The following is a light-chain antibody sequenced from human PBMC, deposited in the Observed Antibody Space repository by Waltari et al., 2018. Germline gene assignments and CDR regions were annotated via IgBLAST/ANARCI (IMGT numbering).Light chain of an antibody. CDR3: QQYDDYPPT. CDR1: QSISTW. J-gene: IGKJ4*01. Sequence: DIQMTQSPSTLSASVGDRVTVTCRASQSISTWLAWYQEKPGKAPKVLIYRASSLKSGVPSRFSGSGSGTEFTLTINSLQPDDFATYYCQQYDDYPPTFGGGTKVEIK. V-gene: IGKV1-5*03. CDR2: RAS.